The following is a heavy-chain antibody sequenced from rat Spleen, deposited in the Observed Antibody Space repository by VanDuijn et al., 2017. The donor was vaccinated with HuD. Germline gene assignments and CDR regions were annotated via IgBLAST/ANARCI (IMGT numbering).Heavy chain of an antibody. D-gene: IGHD1-6*01. Sequence: EVQLVESGGGLVQPGRSLKLSCAASGFTFSDYGMAWVRQAPTKGLEWVATISYGDSSGHSSTYYRDSVKGRFTISRDNAKSTLYLQMNSLRSEDTATYYCARCAEVLVFMYTTDAFMDAWGQGASVTVSS. J-gene: IGHJ4*01. CDR1: GFTFSDYG. CDR2: ISYGDSSGHSST. V-gene: IGHV5-29*01. CDR3: ARCAEVLVFMYTTDAFMDA.